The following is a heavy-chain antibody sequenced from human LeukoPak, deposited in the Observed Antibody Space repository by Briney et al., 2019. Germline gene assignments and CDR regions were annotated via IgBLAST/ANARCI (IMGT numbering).Heavy chain of an antibody. CDR1: GGSISSSSYY. CDR2: IYYSGST. Sequence: SETLSLTCTVSGGSISSSSYYWGWIRQPPGKGLEWIGSIYYSGSTYYNPSLKSRVTISVDTSKNQFSLKLSSVTAADTAVYYCARRNGGYSYGSHFDYWGQGTLVTVSS. D-gene: IGHD5-18*01. V-gene: IGHV4-39*01. CDR3: ARRNGGYSYGSHFDY. J-gene: IGHJ4*02.